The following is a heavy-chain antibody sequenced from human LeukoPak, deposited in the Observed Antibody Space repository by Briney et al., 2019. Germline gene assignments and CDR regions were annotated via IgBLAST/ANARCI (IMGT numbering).Heavy chain of an antibody. Sequence: SETLSLTCNVSGEYISTYYWTWIRQPPGKALEWIGYVYYSGSTNYNPSLKSRVTISIDTSKNQFSLNLSSLTASDTAAYYCTREYNYGPFDYWGQGTLVTVSS. D-gene: IGHD3-10*01. CDR3: TREYNYGPFDY. CDR2: VYYSGST. V-gene: IGHV4-59*12. J-gene: IGHJ4*02. CDR1: GEYISTYY.